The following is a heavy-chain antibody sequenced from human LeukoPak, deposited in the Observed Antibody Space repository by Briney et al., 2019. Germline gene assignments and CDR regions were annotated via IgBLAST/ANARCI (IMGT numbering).Heavy chain of an antibody. V-gene: IGHV4-28*01. Sequence: PSDTLSRTCAVSGYSSSSSNWWGWIRQPPGKGLGWIGSIYYSGSTYYNPSLKSRVTMSVDTSKNQFSLKLSSVTAVDTAVYYCARTYYYDSSGYYFPGAFDIWGQGTMVTVSS. J-gene: IGHJ3*02. CDR2: IYYSGST. CDR1: GYSSSSSNW. CDR3: ARTYYYDSSGYYFPGAFDI. D-gene: IGHD3-22*01.